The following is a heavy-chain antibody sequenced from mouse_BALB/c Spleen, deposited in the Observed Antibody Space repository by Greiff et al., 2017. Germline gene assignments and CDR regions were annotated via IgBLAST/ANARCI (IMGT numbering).Heavy chain of an antibody. V-gene: IGHV5-17*02. CDR2: ISSGSSTI. CDR1: GFTFSSFG. D-gene: IGHD4-1*01. CDR3: ARWDAGFYYFDY. J-gene: IGHJ2*01. Sequence: EVQRVESGGGLVQPGGSRKLSCAASGFTFSSFGMHWVRQAPEKGLEWVAYISSGSSTIYYADTVKGRFTISRDNPKNTLFLQMTSLRSEDTAMYYCARWDAGFYYFDYWGQGTTLTVSS.